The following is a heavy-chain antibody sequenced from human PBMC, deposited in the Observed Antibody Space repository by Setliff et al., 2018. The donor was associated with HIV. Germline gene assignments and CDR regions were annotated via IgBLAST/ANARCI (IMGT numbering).Heavy chain of an antibody. CDR1: GYTFSDYW. J-gene: IGHJ4*02. V-gene: IGHV5-51*01. CDR3: ARLGAGDTP. Sequence: GESLKISCKASGYTFSDYWIGWVRQMPGKGLEWMGIIYPDDSDARYGPSFKGHVNISVDKSINTAYLQWSSLKASDTAMYYCARLGAGDTPWGQGTLVTVS. D-gene: IGHD1-26*01. CDR2: IYPDDSDA.